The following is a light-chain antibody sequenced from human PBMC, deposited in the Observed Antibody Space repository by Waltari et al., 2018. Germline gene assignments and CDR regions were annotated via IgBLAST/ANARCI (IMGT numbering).Light chain of an antibody. CDR2: DAS. CDR3: QQCSNWPPVYT. CDR1: QSDSRY. V-gene: IGKV3-11*01. Sequence: ENVLTQSPATLSLSPGERATLSCRASQSDSRYLAWYQQKPDQAPRLLIYDASNMATGTPARFSGSGSGTDFTLTISSLEPEDFAVYYCQQCSNWPPVYTFGQGTKLEI. J-gene: IGKJ2*01.